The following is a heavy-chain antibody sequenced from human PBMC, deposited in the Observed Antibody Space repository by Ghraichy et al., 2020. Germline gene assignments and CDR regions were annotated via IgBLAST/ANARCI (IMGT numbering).Heavy chain of an antibody. V-gene: IGHV4-59*11. CDR3: ARGGPGIQLN. J-gene: IGHJ4*02. Sequence: ETLSLTCTVSGGSISSHYWSWIRQPPGKGLEWIGYIYYSGSTNYNPSLKSRVTISVDTSKNQFSLKLSSVTAADMAVYYCARGGPGIQLNWGQGTLVTVS. CDR1: GGSISSHY. CDR2: IYYSGST. D-gene: IGHD5-18*01.